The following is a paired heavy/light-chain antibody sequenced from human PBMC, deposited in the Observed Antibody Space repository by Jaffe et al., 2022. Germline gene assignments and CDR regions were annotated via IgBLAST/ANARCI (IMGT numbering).Light chain of an antibody. V-gene: IGKV3-20*01. J-gene: IGKJ2*01. CDR1: QSVSSGY. CDR3: QYYGSSPPYT. Sequence: EIVLTQSPGTLSLSPGERATLSCRASQSVSSGYFGWYQQKPGQAPRLLIFGASSRTSGIPDRFSGSGSGTDFTLTISRLEPEDFAVYFCQYYGSSPPYTFGQGTKLEIK. CDR2: GAS.
Heavy chain of an antibody. J-gene: IGHJ3*01. Sequence: EVQLVESGGGLVKPGGSLRLACATSGFIFSNAWMTWIRQAPGKGLEWVGRIKSKSDGGTPDYAAPVKGRFTISRDDSGNTVYLQMNSLKTDDTAVYYCTTSWGDIVGRSRSAASDVWGQGTMVTVSS. V-gene: IGHV3-15*01. CDR3: TTSWGDIVGRSRSAASDV. CDR1: GFIFSNAW. D-gene: IGHD5-12*01. CDR2: IKSKSDGGTP.